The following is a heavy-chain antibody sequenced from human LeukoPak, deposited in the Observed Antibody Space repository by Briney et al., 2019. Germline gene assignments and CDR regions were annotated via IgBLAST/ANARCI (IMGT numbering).Heavy chain of an antibody. CDR3: ARYGYYDFWSGYYWYFDL. D-gene: IGHD3-3*01. CDR1: GYTLTELS. V-gene: IGHV1-24*01. CDR2: FDPEDGET. J-gene: IGHJ2*01. Sequence: GASVKVSCKVSGYTLTELSMHWVRQAPGKGLEWMGGFDPEDGETIYAQKFQGRVTMTEDTSTDTAYMELSSLRSEDTAVYYCARYGYYDFWSGYYWYFDLWGRGTLVTVSS.